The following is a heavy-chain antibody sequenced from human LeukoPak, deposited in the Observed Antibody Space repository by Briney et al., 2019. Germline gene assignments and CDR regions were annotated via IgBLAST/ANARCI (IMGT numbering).Heavy chain of an antibody. Sequence: GGSLRLSCAGSGFTFSNAWMSWVRQAPGKGLEWLARIKSKIDDGTTKYAAPVNGRFTISRDDSRNPLYLQMNSLRTEDTAIYYWSTLGVEWKLLQRHDYWGQGTLVTVSS. CDR2: IKSKIDDGTT. CDR3: STLGVEWKLLQRHDY. V-gene: IGHV3-15*01. D-gene: IGHD1-26*01. CDR1: GFTFSNAW. J-gene: IGHJ4*02.